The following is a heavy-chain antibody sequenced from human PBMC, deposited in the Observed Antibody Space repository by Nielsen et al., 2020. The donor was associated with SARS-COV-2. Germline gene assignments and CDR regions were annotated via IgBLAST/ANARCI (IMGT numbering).Heavy chain of an antibody. V-gene: IGHV3-30-3*01. Sequence: GGPLRLSGAASGFTFSSYAMHGVRQAPGKGLEWAAVISSDGSNKYYADSVKGRFTRSRDNSKNTLYLQMNSLRAEDTAVYYCARVKGGSYYGYFDYWGQGTLVTVSS. CDR3: ARVKGGSYYGYFDY. D-gene: IGHD1-26*01. J-gene: IGHJ4*02. CDR2: ISSDGSNK. CDR1: GFTFSSYA.